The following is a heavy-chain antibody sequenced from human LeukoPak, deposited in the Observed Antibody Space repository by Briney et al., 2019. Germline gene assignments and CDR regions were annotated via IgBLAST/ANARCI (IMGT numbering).Heavy chain of an antibody. D-gene: IGHD3-9*01. CDR1: GFTFSDYW. CDR2: INVDETTT. J-gene: IGHJ4*02. V-gene: IGHV3-74*01. CDR3: ARGGHFDWLLNY. Sequence: GGSLRLSCAASGFTFSDYWMHWVRQVPGQGLVWVSRINVDETTTVSADSVKGRFTISRDNSKNTLYLQMGSLRAEDMAVYYCARGGHFDWLLNYWGQGTLVTVSS.